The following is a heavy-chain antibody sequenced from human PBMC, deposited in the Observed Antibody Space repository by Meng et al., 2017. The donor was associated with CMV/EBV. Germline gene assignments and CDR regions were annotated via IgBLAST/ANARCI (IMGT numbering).Heavy chain of an antibody. Sequence: GSLSLTCTVSGGSISSSSYYWGWIRQPPGKGLEWIGSIYYSGSTYYNPSLKSRVTISVDTSKNQFSLKLSSVTAADTAVYYCARLAAGTKEGYFDYWGQGTLVTVSS. CDR3: ARLAAGTKEGYFDY. CDR1: GGSISSSSYY. J-gene: IGHJ4*02. V-gene: IGHV4-39*01. CDR2: IYYSGST. D-gene: IGHD1-7*01.